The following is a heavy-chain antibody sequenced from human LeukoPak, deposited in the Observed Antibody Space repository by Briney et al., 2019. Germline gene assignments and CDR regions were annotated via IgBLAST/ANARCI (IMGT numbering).Heavy chain of an antibody. J-gene: IGHJ4*02. D-gene: IGHD3-3*01. CDR2: IIPIFGTA. Sequence: ASVKVSCKASGGTFSSYAISWVRQAPGQELEWMGGIIPIFGTANYAQKFQGRVTITADESTSTAYMELSSLRSEDTAVYYCARDSYELAYFDYWGQGTLVTVSA. V-gene: IGHV1-69*13. CDR3: ARDSYELAYFDY. CDR1: GGTFSSYA.